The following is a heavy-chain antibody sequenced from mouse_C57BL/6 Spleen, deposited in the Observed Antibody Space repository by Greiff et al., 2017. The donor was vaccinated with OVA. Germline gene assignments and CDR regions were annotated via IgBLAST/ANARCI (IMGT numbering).Heavy chain of an antibody. V-gene: IGHV1-52*01. D-gene: IGHD2-4*01. J-gene: IGHJ2*01. CDR1: GYTFTSYW. CDR3: AKYDYDGYYFDY. CDR2: IDPSDSET. Sequence: VQLQQPGAELVRPGSSVKLSCKASGYTFTSYWMHWVKQRPIQGLEWIGNIDPSDSETHYNQKFKDKATLTVDKSSSTAYMQISSLTSEDSAVYYCAKYDYDGYYFDYWGQGTTLTVSS.